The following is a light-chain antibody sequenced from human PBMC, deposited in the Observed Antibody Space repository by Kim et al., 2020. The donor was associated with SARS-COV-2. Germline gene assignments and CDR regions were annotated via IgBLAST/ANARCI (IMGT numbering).Light chain of an antibody. J-gene: IGLJ3*02. CDR1: SLRSYY. Sequence: SSELTQDPDVSVALGQTVRITCQGDSLRSYYASWYQQKPGQAPVLVIYGKNNRPSGIPDRFSGSSSGNTASLTITGAQAEDEADYYCNSRDSSVNPWVFGGGTQLTVL. CDR2: GKN. CDR3: NSRDSSVNPWV. V-gene: IGLV3-19*01.